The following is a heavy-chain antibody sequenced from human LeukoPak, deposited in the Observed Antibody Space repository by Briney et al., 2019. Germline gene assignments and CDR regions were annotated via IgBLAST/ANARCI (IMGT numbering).Heavy chain of an antibody. J-gene: IGHJ5*02. CDR1: GYSISSGYY. V-gene: IGHV4-38-2*02. CDR3: ARDQVWFDP. Sequence: SETLSLTCTVSGYSISSGYYWGWIRQPPGKGLEWIGTIYHSGNTYYNPSLASRVIILVDTSKNEFSLQLGSVTAADTAVYYCARDQVWFDPWGQGTLVTVSS. CDR2: IYHSGNT.